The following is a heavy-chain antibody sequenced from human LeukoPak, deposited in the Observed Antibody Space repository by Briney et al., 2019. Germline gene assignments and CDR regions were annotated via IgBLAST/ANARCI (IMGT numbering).Heavy chain of an antibody. CDR2: IKTDGSIK. Sequence: GSLRLSCAVSGLTFIWMSWVRQAPGKGLEWVSRIKTDGSIKSSADAEKGRFTISRDSAKNTLYLQMDSLRPEDTAVYHCVRADGRSYGLFDSWGRGTLVIVSS. CDR3: VRADGRSYGLFDS. J-gene: IGHJ4*02. CDR1: GLTFIW. D-gene: IGHD5-18*01. V-gene: IGHV3-74*01.